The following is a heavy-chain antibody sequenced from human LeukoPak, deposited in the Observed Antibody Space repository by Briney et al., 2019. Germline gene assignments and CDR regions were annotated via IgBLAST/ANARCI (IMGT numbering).Heavy chain of an antibody. CDR3: ARVSYDSSGYGVFAY. CDR1: GGSISSGDYY. CDR2: IYYSGST. J-gene: IGHJ4*02. D-gene: IGHD3-22*01. V-gene: IGHV4-31*03. Sequence: PSETLSLTCTVSGGSISSGDYYWSWIRQHPGKGLEWYGYIYYSGSTYYNPSLKSRLTISLDTSKNQFSLKLSSVTAADTAVYYCARVSYDSSGYGVFAYWGQGTLVTVSS.